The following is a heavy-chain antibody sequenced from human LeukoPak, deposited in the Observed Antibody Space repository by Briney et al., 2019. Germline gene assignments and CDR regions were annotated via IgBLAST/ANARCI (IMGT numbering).Heavy chain of an antibody. D-gene: IGHD3-22*01. CDR1: GFTFSGSA. CDR2: IRSKANSYAT. J-gene: IGHJ5*02. V-gene: IGHV3-73*01. Sequence: GGSLRLPCAASGFTFSGSAMHWVRQASGRGLEWVGRIRSKANSYATAYAASVKGRFTISRDNSKNTLYLQMNSLRAEDTAVYYCAKDIPTEGPDYYDSSGYQSPLGPWGQGTLVTVSS. CDR3: AKDIPTEGPDYYDSSGYQSPLGP.